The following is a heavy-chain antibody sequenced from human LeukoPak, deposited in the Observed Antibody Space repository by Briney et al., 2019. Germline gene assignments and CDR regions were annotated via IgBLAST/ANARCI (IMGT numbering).Heavy chain of an antibody. Sequence: GGSLRVSCAVSGFTFSNYWMSWVRQAPGKGLEWVANIKQDGSEKYYADSVKGRFTTSRDNTKNSLYLQMNSLRAEDTAVYYCAKQRYGGEDYWGQGTLVTVSS. V-gene: IGHV3-7*01. J-gene: IGHJ4*02. D-gene: IGHD3-16*01. CDR3: AKQRYGGEDY. CDR2: IKQDGSEK. CDR1: GFTFSNYW.